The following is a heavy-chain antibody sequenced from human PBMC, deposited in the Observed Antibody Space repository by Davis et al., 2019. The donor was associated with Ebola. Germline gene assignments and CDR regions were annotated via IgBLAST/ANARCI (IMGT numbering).Heavy chain of an antibody. CDR2: TIGSGDST. V-gene: IGHV3-23*01. D-gene: IGHD5-12*01. CDR1: GFTFSNCA. CDR3: AKGGGYDYNSGMDL. Sequence: GESLKISCAASGFTFSNCAMNWVRQAPGKGLEWVSTTIGSGDSTFYADSVKGRFTVSRDNSKNTLYLQLNSLRAEDTAVFYCAKGGGYDYNSGMDLWGQGTTVTVSS. J-gene: IGHJ6*02.